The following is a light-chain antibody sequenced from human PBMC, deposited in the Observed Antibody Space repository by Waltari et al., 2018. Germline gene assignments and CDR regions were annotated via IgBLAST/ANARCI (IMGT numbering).Light chain of an antibody. CDR3: QQLKSYPRT. CDR1: QGIISY. V-gene: IGKV1-9*01. CDR2: GAS. Sequence: DIQLTQSPSFLSASVGDRVNITCRASQGIISYLAWYQQKPGKAPKVLIYGASTLQRGVPSRFSGSGSGTEFSLTISSLQPEDFATYYCQQLKSYPRTFGQGTKLEIK. J-gene: IGKJ2*02.